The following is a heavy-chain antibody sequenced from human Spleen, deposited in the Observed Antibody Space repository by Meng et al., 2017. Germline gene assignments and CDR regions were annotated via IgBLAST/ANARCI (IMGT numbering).Heavy chain of an antibody. V-gene: IGHV4-34*01. D-gene: IGHD4-11*01. CDR2: INHSGST. CDR1: GGSFSDYY. J-gene: IGHJ4*02. CDR3: ARGPTTMAHDFDY. Sequence: QVPLQQWGAGRLKPSEPLSLTCFFAGGSFSDYYWSWIRQPPWKGLEWIGEINHSGSTNYNPSLESRATISVDTSQNNLSLKLSSVTAADSAVYYCARGPTTMAHDFDYWGQGTLVTVFS.